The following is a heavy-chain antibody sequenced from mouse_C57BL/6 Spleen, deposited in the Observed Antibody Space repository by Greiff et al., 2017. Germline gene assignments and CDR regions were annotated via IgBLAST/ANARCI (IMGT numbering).Heavy chain of an antibody. CDR3: ARGGLLWLRWYFEV. J-gene: IGHJ1*03. D-gene: IGHD2-2*01. CDR1: GYAFSSYW. CDR2: IYPGDGDT. Sequence: QVQLKQSGAELVKPGASVKISCKASGYAFSSYWMNWVKQRPGQGLEWIGQIYPGDGDTNYNGKFKGKATLTADKSSSTAYMQLSSLTSEDSAVYFCARGGLLWLRWYFEVWGTGTTVTVSS. V-gene: IGHV1-80*01.